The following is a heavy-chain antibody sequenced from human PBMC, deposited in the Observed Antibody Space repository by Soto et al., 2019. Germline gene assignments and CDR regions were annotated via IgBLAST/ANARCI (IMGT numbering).Heavy chain of an antibody. Sequence: EVQLVQSGAEVKKPGESLQISCKGSGYSFTSYWIGWVRQMPGKGLEWMGIIYPGDSDTRYSPSFQGQVTISADKSISTAYLQWSSLKASDTAMYYCARHGKGLLEWLLQGDYWGQGTLVTVSS. V-gene: IGHV5-51*01. CDR3: ARHGKGLLEWLLQGDY. D-gene: IGHD3-3*01. J-gene: IGHJ4*02. CDR2: IYPGDSDT. CDR1: GYSFTSYW.